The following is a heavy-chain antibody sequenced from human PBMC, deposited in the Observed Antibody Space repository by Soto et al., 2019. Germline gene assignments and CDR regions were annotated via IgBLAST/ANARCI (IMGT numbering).Heavy chain of an antibody. J-gene: IGHJ6*02. V-gene: IGHV3-30-3*01. CDR2: ISYDGSNK. D-gene: IGHD3-9*01. CDR1: GFTFSSYA. Sequence: GGSLRLSCAASGFTFSSYAMHWVRQAPGKGLEWVAVISYDGSNKYYADSVKGRFTISRDNSKNTLYLQMNSLRAEDTAVYYCARAGGSLRYFDWLPPLDYYYYYGMDAWGQGTTVPVSS. CDR3: ARAGGSLRYFDWLPPLDYYYYYGMDA.